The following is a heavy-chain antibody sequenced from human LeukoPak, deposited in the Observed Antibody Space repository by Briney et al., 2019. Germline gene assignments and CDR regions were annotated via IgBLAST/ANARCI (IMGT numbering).Heavy chain of an antibody. CDR3: ATAGGKIESDY. Sequence: ASVKVSCKASGYTFTGYYMHWVRQAPGQGLEWMGWINPNSGGTNYAQTSQGRVTITRDTSISTAYMELSRLRSDDTAVYYCATAGGKIESDYWGQGAPVTVSP. CDR1: GYTFTGYY. V-gene: IGHV1-2*02. D-gene: IGHD1-26*01. CDR2: INPNSGGT. J-gene: IGHJ4*02.